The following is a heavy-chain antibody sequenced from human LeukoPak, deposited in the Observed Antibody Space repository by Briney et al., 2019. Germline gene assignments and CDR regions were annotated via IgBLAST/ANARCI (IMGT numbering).Heavy chain of an antibody. J-gene: IGHJ6*02. V-gene: IGHV4-39*01. D-gene: IGHD3-9*01. Sequence: SETLSLTCIVSNASISSSNYYWGWIRQPPGKGLEWIGSFYSTDTTYYTPSLKSRVSISLDTSKNQFFLRLSSVTTADSGVYYCASTRYDIGFYYYGMDVWGQGTTVTVSS. CDR1: NASISSSNYY. CDR2: FYSTDTT. CDR3: ASTRYDIGFYYYGMDV.